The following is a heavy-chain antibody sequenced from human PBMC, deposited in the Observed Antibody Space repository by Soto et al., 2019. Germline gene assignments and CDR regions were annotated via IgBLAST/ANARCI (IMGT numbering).Heavy chain of an antibody. CDR2: VKSKSDGATT. CDR3: TTAAGGMWGADY. J-gene: IGHJ4*02. Sequence: GGALRLSCSASGFTFSNVWMSWVRQAPGKGLEWVGRVKSKSDGATTDYAAPVKGRFTVSRDDSQNTLSLQMDSLKIEDTAVYFCTTAAGGMWGADYWGQGTPVTVSS. V-gene: IGHV3-15*01. CDR1: GFTFSNVW. D-gene: IGHD1-26*01.